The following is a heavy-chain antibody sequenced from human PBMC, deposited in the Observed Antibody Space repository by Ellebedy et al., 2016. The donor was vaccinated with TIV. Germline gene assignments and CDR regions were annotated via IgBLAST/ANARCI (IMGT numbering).Heavy chain of an antibody. V-gene: IGHV3-48*02. J-gene: IGHJ4*02. CDR1: GFIFSGYV. D-gene: IGHD2-21*02. CDR2: ISSSSSTI. Sequence: PGGSLRLSCAASGFIFSGYVMNWVRQAPGRGLEWVSYISSSSSTIYYADSVKGRFTISRDNAKKSLYLQMNSLRDEDTAVYYCARGVTAIEHWGQGTLVTVSS. CDR3: ARGVTAIEH.